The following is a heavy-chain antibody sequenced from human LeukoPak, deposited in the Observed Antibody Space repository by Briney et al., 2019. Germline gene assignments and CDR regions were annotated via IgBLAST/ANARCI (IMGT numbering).Heavy chain of an antibody. CDR3: ARDSLRGDYESPTGY. V-gene: IGHV3-30-3*01. D-gene: IGHD4-17*01. CDR2: ILTDGNNR. CDR1: GFTFGKYS. J-gene: IGHJ4*02. Sequence: PGGSLRLSCVASGFTFGKYSMHWVRQAPGKGLEWVSSILTDGNNRHHADSVKGRFTISGDTSENTLYLQMNSLRPEDTAIYYCARDSLRGDYESPTGYWGQGTLVSVSS.